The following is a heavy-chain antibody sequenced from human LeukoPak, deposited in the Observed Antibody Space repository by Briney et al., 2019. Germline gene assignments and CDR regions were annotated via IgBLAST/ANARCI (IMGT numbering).Heavy chain of an antibody. Sequence: GGSLRLSCPASGFTFSNYDMHWVRQATGKGLEWVSAIGTAGDTYYPGSVKGRFTISRENAKNSLYLQMNSLRAGDTAVYYCARGPATVTASYYYYGMDVWGQGTTVTVSS. CDR3: ARGPATVTASYYYYGMDV. CDR1: GFTFSNYD. CDR2: IGTAGDT. V-gene: IGHV3-13*01. J-gene: IGHJ6*02. D-gene: IGHD4-17*01.